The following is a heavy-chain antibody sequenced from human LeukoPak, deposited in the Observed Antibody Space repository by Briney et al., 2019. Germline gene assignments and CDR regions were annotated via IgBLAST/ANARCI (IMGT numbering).Heavy chain of an antibody. CDR1: GGSISSYY. CDR2: IYYSGST. Sequence: PSETLSLTCTVSGGSISSYYWSWIRQPPGKGLEWIGYIYYSGSTNYNPSLKSRVTISVDTSKSQFSPKLSSVTAADTAFYYCARHNGAAAGTMYFDYWGQGTLVTVSS. D-gene: IGHD6-13*01. J-gene: IGHJ4*02. CDR3: ARHNGAAAGTMYFDY. V-gene: IGHV4-59*08.